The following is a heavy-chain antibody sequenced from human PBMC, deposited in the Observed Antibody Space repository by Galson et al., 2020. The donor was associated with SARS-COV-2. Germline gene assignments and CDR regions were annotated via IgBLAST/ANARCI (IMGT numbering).Heavy chain of an antibody. Sequence: GGSLRLSCTASGFPFTTYGMNWVRQAPEKGLQWVSYISGNTETISYTDSVKGRFTISRDNAKNSLYLQMNSLTAEDTAVYYCARGAERLSNWFDPWGQGTLVTVSS. CDR1: GFPFTTYG. J-gene: IGHJ5*02. V-gene: IGHV3-48*04. CDR3: ARGAERLSNWFDP. CDR2: ISGNTETI.